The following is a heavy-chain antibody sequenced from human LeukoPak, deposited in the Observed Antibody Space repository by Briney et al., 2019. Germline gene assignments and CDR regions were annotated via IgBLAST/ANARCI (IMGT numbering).Heavy chain of an antibody. D-gene: IGHD4-11*01. J-gene: IGHJ5*02. CDR2: IYYSGST. Sequence: SETLSLTCTVSGGSIRSYYWSWIRQPPGKGLEWIGNIYYSGSTNYNPSLKSRVTISVDTSKNQFSLKLSSVTAADTAVYYCARRSPRLPFDPWGQGTLVTVSS. CDR1: GGSIRSYY. V-gene: IGHV4-59*08. CDR3: ARRSPRLPFDP.